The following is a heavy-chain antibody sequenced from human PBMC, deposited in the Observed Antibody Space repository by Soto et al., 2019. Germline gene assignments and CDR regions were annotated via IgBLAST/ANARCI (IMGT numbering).Heavy chain of an antibody. CDR2: IYYSGST. V-gene: IGHV4-59*01. D-gene: IGHD3-10*01. CDR1: GGSISSYY. J-gene: IGHJ3*02. Sequence: SETLSLTCTVSGGSISSYYSSWIRQPPGKGLEWIGYIYYSGSTNYNPSLKSRVTISVDTSKNQFSLKLSSVTAADTAVYYCARLGGGLLWFGDDAFDIWGQGTRVTVSS. CDR3: ARLGGGLLWFGDDAFDI.